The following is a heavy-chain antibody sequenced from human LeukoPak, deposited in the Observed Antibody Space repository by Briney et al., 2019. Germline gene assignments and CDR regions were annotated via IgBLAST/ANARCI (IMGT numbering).Heavy chain of an antibody. CDR2: ISASGGST. V-gene: IGHV3-23*01. D-gene: IGHD5-24*01. CDR3: AKVRTRDGYNYRYYGMDV. CDR1: GFTFSSHA. J-gene: IGHJ6*02. Sequence: GGSLRPSCAASGFTFSSHAMSWVRQAPGNGLELASAISASGGSTYYADSLKGRVTISIDNYKNTLYMKMNSLRAEDTAVYYCAKVRTRDGYNYRYYGMDVWGQGTTVTVS.